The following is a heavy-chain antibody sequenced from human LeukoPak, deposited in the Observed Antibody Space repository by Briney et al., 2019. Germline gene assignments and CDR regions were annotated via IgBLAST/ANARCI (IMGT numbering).Heavy chain of an antibody. CDR2: INGDGTRT. Sequence: PGGSLRLSCAASGFTFSGYWMHWVRHAPGKGLMWVSRINGDGTRTTYADSVKGRFTISRDNAKNSVFLQMNSLRADDTAVYYCARGPSGSGGDMNYYYYYMNVWGKGTTVTVSS. J-gene: IGHJ6*03. D-gene: IGHD2-21*01. CDR1: GFTFSGYW. CDR3: ARGPSGSGGDMNYYYYYMNV. V-gene: IGHV3-74*01.